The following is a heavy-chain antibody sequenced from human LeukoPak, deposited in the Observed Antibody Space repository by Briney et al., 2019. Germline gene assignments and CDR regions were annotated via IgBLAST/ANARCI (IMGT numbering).Heavy chain of an antibody. CDR3: AKDQSHDYGPSYYYYGMDV. V-gene: IGHV3-30*18. CDR2: ISYDGSNK. CDR1: GFTFSSYG. D-gene: IGHD4-17*01. J-gene: IGHJ6*02. Sequence: GGSLRLSCAASGFTFSSYGMHWVRQAPGKGLEWVAVISYDGSNKYYADSAKGRFTISRDNSKNTLYLQMNSLRAEDTAVYYCAKDQSHDYGPSYYYYGMDVWGQGTTVTVSS.